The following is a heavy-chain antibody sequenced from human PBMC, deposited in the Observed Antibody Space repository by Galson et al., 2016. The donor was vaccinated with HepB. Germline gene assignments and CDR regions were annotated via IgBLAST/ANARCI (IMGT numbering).Heavy chain of an antibody. CDR2: IHHSGIT. CDR1: NYAISSGHN. J-gene: IGHJ6*02. D-gene: IGHD3-16*02. Sequence: SETLSLTCTVSNYAISSGHNWGWIRQPPGRGLEWIGTIHHSGITYYKSSLKSRVTMSIDTSNNQFSLKLRSVTAADTAVYYCARDLYHGMDVWGQGTTVTVSS. CDR3: ARDLYHGMDV. V-gene: IGHV4-38-2*02.